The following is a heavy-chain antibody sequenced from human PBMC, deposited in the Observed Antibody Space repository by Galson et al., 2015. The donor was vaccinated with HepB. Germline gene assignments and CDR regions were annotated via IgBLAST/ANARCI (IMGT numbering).Heavy chain of an antibody. CDR2: INSDGSST. J-gene: IGHJ5*02. V-gene: IGHV3-74*01. CDR3: ARQTYYYDSSGYTNWFDP. Sequence: SLRLSCAASGFTFSSYWMHWVRQAPGKGLVWVSRINSDGSSTSYADSVKGRFTISRDNAKNTLYLQMNSLRAEDTAVYYCARQTYYYDSSGYTNWFDPWGQGTLVTVSS. D-gene: IGHD3-22*01. CDR1: GFTFSSYW.